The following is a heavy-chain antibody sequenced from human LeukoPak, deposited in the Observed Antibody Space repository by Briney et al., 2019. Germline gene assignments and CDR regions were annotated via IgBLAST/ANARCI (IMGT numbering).Heavy chain of an antibody. Sequence: SETLSLTCTVSGGSISSYYWSWIRQPPGKGLEWIGYIYYSGSTNYNPSLKSRVTISVDTSKNQFSLKLSSVTAADTAVYYGARVYRTVFGYWGQGTLVTISS. V-gene: IGHV4-59*01. CDR1: GGSISSYY. D-gene: IGHD2/OR15-2a*01. CDR2: IYYSGST. J-gene: IGHJ4*02. CDR3: ARVYRTVFGY.